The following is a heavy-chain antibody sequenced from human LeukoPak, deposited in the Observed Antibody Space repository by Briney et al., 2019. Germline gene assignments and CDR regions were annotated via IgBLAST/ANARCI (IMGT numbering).Heavy chain of an antibody. J-gene: IGHJ4*02. CDR1: GFTFSSYG. D-gene: IGHD2-15*01. CDR3: AKDLADCSGGSCYSRCFDY. V-gene: IGHV3-30*02. CDR2: IRYDGSNK. Sequence: PGGSLRLSCAASGFTFSSYGMHWVRQAPGKGLEWVAFIRYDGSNKYYADSVKGRFIISRDNSKNTLYLQMNSLRAEDTAVYYCAKDLADCSGGSCYSRCFDYWGQGTLVTVSS.